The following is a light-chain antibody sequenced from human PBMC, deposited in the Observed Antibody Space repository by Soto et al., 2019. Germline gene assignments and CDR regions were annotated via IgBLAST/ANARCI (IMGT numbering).Light chain of an antibody. CDR3: QSYDTSLSGYV. CDR1: SSNIGAGYD. CDR2: DNT. Sequence: QSVLPQPPSVSGAPGQRVTISCSGSSSNIGAGYDVHWYQQLPGTAPKLLIYDNTNRPSGVPDRFSGSKSGTSASLAITGLQVDDEADYYCQSYDTSLSGYVFGTGTKVTVL. V-gene: IGLV1-40*01. J-gene: IGLJ1*01.